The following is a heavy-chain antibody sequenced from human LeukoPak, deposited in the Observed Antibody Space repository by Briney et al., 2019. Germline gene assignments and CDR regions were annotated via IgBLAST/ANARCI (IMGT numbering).Heavy chain of an antibody. CDR3: ARVTSGYSYEFDY. Sequence: PSETLSPTCTVSGGSISSGDYYWSWIRQPPGKGLEWIGYIYYSGSTYYNPSLKSRVTISVDTSKNQFSLKLSSVTAADTAVYYCARVTSGYSYEFDYWGQGTLVTVSS. J-gene: IGHJ4*02. CDR1: GGSISSGDYY. D-gene: IGHD5-18*01. V-gene: IGHV4-30-4*08. CDR2: IYYSGST.